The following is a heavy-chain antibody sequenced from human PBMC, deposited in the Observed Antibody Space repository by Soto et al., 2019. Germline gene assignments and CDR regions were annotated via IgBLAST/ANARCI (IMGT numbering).Heavy chain of an antibody. CDR3: ALWSYLDY. CDR2: ISGSDGKT. V-gene: IGHV3-23*01. D-gene: IGHD3-3*01. J-gene: IGHJ4*02. CDR1: GFSFGSYA. Sequence: PGRSLRLSCAASGFSFGSYALSWVRQAPGKGLEWVSTISGSDGKTFYADSVKGRFSISRDTSQSTLYLQMNSLRADDTAMYYCALWSYLDYWGQATQVAVTS.